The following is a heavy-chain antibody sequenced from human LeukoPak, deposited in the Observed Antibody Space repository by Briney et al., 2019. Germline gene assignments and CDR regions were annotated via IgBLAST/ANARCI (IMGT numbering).Heavy chain of an antibody. J-gene: IGHJ4*02. V-gene: IGHV3-74*01. CDR2: INSDGSST. Sequence: GGSLRLSCAASGFTFSSYWMHWVRQAPGKGLVWVSRINSDGSSTSYADSVKGRFTISRDNAKKSLYLQMNSLRAEDTAVYYCARVGDFWSGYWDYWGQGTLVTVSS. CDR1: GFTFSSYW. CDR3: ARVGDFWSGYWDY. D-gene: IGHD3-3*01.